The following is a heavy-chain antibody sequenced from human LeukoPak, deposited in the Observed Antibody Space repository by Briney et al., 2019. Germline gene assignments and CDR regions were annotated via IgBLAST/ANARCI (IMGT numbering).Heavy chain of an antibody. V-gene: IGHV1-8*03. CDR1: GYTFTSYG. D-gene: IGHD2-2*01. CDR3: ARGRFYCTSTSCPRGAFDY. Sequence: ASVKVSCKASGYTFTSYGISWVRQAPGQGLEWMGWMNPNSGNTGYAQKFQGRVTITRNTSISTAYMELSSLRSEDTAVYYCARGRFYCTSTSCPRGAFDYWGQGTLVTVSS. CDR2: MNPNSGNT. J-gene: IGHJ4*02.